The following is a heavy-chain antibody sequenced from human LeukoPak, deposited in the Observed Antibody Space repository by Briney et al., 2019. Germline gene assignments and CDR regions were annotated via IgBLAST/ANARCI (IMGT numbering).Heavy chain of an antibody. CDR3: ASQGYYDSSGYYSWFDP. Sequence: GASVKVSCKASGYTFTSYGISWVRQAPGQGLEWMGWISAYNGNTNYAQKLQGRVTTTTDTSTSTAYMELRSLRSDDTAVYYCASQGYYDSSGYYSWFDPWGRGTLVTVSS. D-gene: IGHD3-22*01. V-gene: IGHV1-18*01. CDR1: GYTFTSYG. CDR2: ISAYNGNT. J-gene: IGHJ5*02.